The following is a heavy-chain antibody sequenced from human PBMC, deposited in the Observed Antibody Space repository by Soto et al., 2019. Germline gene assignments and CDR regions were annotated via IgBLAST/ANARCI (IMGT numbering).Heavy chain of an antibody. CDR2: INESGST. D-gene: IGHD1-1*01. J-gene: IGHJ4*02. V-gene: IGHV4-34*01. Sequence: QVQLQQWGAGLVKPSETLSLSCAVYGQSFSGHSWAWIRQPPGKGLEWIGEINESGSTYYNPSLKSRVTISTVTSMNPFSLKLSSVSAADTAAYFCARGSGIVALPGELEDVKYDYWGQGTLVNVSS. CDR3: ARGSGIVALPGELEDVKYDY. CDR1: GQSFSGHS.